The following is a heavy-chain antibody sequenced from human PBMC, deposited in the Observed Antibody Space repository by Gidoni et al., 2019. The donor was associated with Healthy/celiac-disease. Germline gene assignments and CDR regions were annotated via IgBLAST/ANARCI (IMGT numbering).Heavy chain of an antibody. J-gene: IGHJ4*02. CDR2: ISYDGSNK. Sequence: QVQLVESGGGVVQPGRSLRLSCAAAGVTLSSYAMHWVRQAPGKGLEWVAVISYDGSNKYYADSVKGRFTISRDNSKNTLYLQMNSLRAEDTAVYYCARGVYGGNSPYWGQGTLVTVSS. V-gene: IGHV3-30*01. CDR3: ARGVYGGNSPY. D-gene: IGHD2-21*02. CDR1: GVTLSSYA.